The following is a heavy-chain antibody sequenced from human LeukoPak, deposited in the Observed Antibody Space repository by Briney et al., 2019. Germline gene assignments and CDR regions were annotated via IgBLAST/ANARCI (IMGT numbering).Heavy chain of an antibody. J-gene: IGHJ6*02. CDR2: INHSGST. Sequence: SETLPLTCAVYGGSFSGYYWSWIRQPPGKGLEWIGEINHSGSTNYNPSLKSRVTISVDTSKNQFSLKLSSVTAADTAVYYCAKYAYGSGSYYSRYYYYYGTDVWGQGTTVTAS. CDR3: AKYAYGSGSYYSRYYYYYGTDV. V-gene: IGHV4-34*01. D-gene: IGHD3-10*01. CDR1: GGSFSGYY.